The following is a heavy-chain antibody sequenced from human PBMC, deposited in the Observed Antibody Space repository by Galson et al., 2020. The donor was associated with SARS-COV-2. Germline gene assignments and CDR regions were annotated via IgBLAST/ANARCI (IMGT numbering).Heavy chain of an antibody. V-gene: IGHV1-18*01. Sequence: ASVTVSCQASGYSFTTYSLSWVRQAPGQGLEWMGFISTYNANTQYAQKLQGRVTMTTDTSTSTAYMELRSLTSDDTAVYYCARDGYDTSGYGSWAFDIWGQGTMVTVSS. CDR2: ISTYNANT. J-gene: IGHJ3*02. CDR3: ARDGYDTSGYGSWAFDI. D-gene: IGHD3-22*01. CDR1: GYSFTTYS.